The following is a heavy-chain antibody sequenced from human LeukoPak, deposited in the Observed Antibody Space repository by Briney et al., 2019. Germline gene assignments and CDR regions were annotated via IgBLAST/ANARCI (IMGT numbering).Heavy chain of an antibody. V-gene: IGHV3-23*01. CDR1: GFTFSSYA. CDR2: ISGSGGST. Sequence: GGSLRLSCAASGFTFSSYAMSWVRQAPGEGLEWVSAISGSGGSTYYADSVKGRFTISRDNSKNTLYLQMNSLRAEDTAVYYCAKVGLAYCGGDCYSSYFDYWGQGTLVTVSS. D-gene: IGHD2-21*02. CDR3: AKVGLAYCGGDCYSSYFDY. J-gene: IGHJ4*02.